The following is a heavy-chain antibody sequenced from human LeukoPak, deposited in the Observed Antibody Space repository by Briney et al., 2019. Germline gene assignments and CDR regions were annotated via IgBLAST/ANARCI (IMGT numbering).Heavy chain of an antibody. J-gene: IGHJ5*02. V-gene: IGHV3-30*03. CDR3: ARVYYASWSGQPLSQHWLDP. CDR2: ISYDGSNK. D-gene: IGHD3-3*01. CDR1: GFTFRSYG. Sequence: PGGSLRLSCAASGFTFRSYGMHWVRQAPGKGLEWVAVISYDGSNKYYADSVKGRFAISRDNAKNSLYLQMNGLRVEDTAIYYCARVYYASWSGQPLSQHWLDPWGQGTLVTVSS.